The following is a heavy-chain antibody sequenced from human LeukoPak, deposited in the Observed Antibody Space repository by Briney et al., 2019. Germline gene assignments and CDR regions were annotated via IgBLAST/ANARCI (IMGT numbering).Heavy chain of an antibody. CDR2: IYYNGGT. D-gene: IGHD1-14*01. CDR1: GGSISSYY. J-gene: IGHJ5*02. CDR3: ARGGGIGSNWFDH. Sequence: SETLSLTCTVSGGSISSYYWSWIRQPPGQGLEWIGCIYYNGGTNNNPSLISRGTITVDATKNQISLKLRSVTAADTAVYYCARGGGIGSNWFDHWGQGTLVTVSS. V-gene: IGHV4-59*01.